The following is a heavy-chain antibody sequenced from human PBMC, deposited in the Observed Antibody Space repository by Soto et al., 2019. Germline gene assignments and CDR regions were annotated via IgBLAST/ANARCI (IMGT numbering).Heavy chain of an antibody. J-gene: IGHJ4*02. CDR3: AREVLWSRYFDY. V-gene: IGHV3-30*01. D-gene: IGHD3-10*01. Sequence: DSVKGRFTISRDNSQNTLYLQMNSLRPEDTGVYYCAREVLWSRYFDYWGQGRLVTVSS.